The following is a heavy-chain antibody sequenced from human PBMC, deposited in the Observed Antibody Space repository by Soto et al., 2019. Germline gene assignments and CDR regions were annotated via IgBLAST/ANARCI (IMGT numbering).Heavy chain of an antibody. Sequence: GESLKISCKGSGYSFTSYWIGWVRQMPGKGLEWMGIIYPGDSDTRYSPSFQGQVTISADKSISTAYLQWSSLKASDTAMYYCALLTGSNIAVAGTLGYWGQGTLVTVSS. CDR1: GYSFTSYW. CDR2: IYPGDSDT. CDR3: ALLTGSNIAVAGTLGY. J-gene: IGHJ4*02. V-gene: IGHV5-51*01. D-gene: IGHD6-19*01.